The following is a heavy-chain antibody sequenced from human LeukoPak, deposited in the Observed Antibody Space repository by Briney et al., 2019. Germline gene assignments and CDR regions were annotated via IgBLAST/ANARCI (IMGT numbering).Heavy chain of an antibody. CDR1: GFSFSQYS. Sequence: NPGGSVRLSCVASGFSFSQYSMNWVRQAPGEGPEWLASISTSSSYIYYADSVKGRFTISRDNAENPLYLQLSSLTAEDTAVYFCTRAPGTGPLTVRWSGPFDVWGQGTMVTVSS. V-gene: IGHV3-21*06. CDR2: ISTSSSYI. J-gene: IGHJ3*01. D-gene: IGHD3-3*01. CDR3: TRAPGTGPLTVRWSGPFDV.